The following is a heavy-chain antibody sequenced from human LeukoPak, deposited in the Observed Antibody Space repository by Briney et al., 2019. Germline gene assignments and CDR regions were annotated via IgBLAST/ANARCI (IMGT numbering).Heavy chain of an antibody. CDR3: ARDWLLSSGLDY. CDR1: GYTFTGYY. J-gene: IGHJ4*02. V-gene: IGHV1-2*02. Sequence: ASVKVSCKASGYTFTGYYMHWVRQPPGQGLEWMGWINPNSGGTNYAQKFQGRVTMTRDTSISTAYMELRRLRSGDTAVYYCARDWLLSSGLDYWGQGTLLTVSS. D-gene: IGHD6-19*01. CDR2: INPNSGGT.